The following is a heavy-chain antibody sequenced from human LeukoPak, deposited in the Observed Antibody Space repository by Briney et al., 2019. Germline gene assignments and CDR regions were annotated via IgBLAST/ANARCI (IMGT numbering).Heavy chain of an antibody. CDR1: GGSISNYY. CDR2: IYTSGST. V-gene: IGHV4-4*08. Sequence: SETLSLTCSVSGGSISNYYWSWIRQSPGKGPEWIGYIYTSGSTNYNPSLKSRVTMSVDTSENQFSLNLTSVTAADTAVYYCARFTPQGYGWGGYNRFDPWGQGTLVTVSS. D-gene: IGHD3-16*01. CDR3: ARFTPQGYGWGGYNRFDP. J-gene: IGHJ5*02.